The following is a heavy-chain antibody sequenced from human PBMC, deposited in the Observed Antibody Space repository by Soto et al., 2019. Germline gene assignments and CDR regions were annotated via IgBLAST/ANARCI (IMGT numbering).Heavy chain of an antibody. D-gene: IGHD5-18*01. CDR2: IIPIFGTA. V-gene: IGHV1-69*13. Sequence: SVKVSCKASGGTFSSYAISWVRQAPGQGLEWMGGIIPIFGTANYAQKFQGRVTITADESTSTAYMELGSLRSEDTAVYYCASPGGYSYGYHYFDYWGQGTLVTVSS. CDR1: GGTFSSYA. J-gene: IGHJ4*02. CDR3: ASPGGYSYGYHYFDY.